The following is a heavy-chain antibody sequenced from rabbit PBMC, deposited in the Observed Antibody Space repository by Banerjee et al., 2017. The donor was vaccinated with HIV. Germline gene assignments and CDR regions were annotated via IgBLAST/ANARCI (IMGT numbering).Heavy chain of an antibody. CDR2: IYAGSSGSA. Sequence: QEQLVEYGGDLVQPEGSLTLTCTASGFSFSTNWICWVRQAPGKGLEWIACIYAGSSGSAYYASWAKGRFTISKTSSTTVTLQMTSLTAADTATYFCARDAGYAGSNLWGPGTLVTVS. D-gene: IGHD4-2*01. CDR1: GFSFSTNW. V-gene: IGHV1S45*01. CDR3: ARDAGYAGSNL. J-gene: IGHJ4*01.